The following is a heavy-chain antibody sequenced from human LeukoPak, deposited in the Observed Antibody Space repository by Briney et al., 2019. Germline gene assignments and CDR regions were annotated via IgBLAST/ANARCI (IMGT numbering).Heavy chain of an antibody. CDR1: GYTFTSYA. V-gene: IGHV7-4-1*02. CDR3: ARAASLDY. CDR2: INTNTGKP. D-gene: IGHD2-2*01. J-gene: IGHJ4*02. Sequence: EASVTVSCKASGYTFTSYAMNWVRQAPGQGLEWMGWINTNTGKPTYAQGFTGRFVFSLDSSVSTAYLQINSLNAEGTAVYYCARAASLDYWGQGTLVTVSS.